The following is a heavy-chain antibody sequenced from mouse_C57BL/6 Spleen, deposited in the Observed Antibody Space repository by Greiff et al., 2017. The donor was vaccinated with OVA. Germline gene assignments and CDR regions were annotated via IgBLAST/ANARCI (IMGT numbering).Heavy chain of an antibody. CDR2: ISYDGSN. CDR1: GYSITSGYY. D-gene: IGHD1-1*01. V-gene: IGHV3-6*01. J-gene: IGHJ3*01. Sequence: EVKLVESGPGLVKPSQSLSLTCSVTGYSITSGYYWNWIRQFPGNKLEWMGYISYDGSNNYNPSLKNRISITRDTSKNQFFLKLNSVTTEDTATYYCARVDYGSSYVWFAYWGQGTLVTVSA. CDR3: ARVDYGSSYVWFAY.